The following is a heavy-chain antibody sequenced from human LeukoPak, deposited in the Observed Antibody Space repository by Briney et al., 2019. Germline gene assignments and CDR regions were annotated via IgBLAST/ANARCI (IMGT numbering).Heavy chain of an antibody. D-gene: IGHD3-16*01. V-gene: IGHV3-48*01. CDR1: GFTFSGSA. CDR2: ISSSSSTI. Sequence: GGSLRLSCAASGFTFSGSAMHWVRQAPGKGPEWISYISSSSSTIYYADSVKGRFTISRDNAKKSLYMQMNSLRAEDTAVYYCVRVGGAFDLWGQGTRVSVSS. J-gene: IGHJ3*01. CDR3: VRVGGAFDL.